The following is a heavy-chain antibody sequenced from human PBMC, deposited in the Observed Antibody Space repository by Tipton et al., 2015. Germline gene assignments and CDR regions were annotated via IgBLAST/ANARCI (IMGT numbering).Heavy chain of an antibody. CDR1: GDSISNSHNF. J-gene: IGHJ4*02. CDR2: IYHTGST. V-gene: IGHV4-4*02. Sequence: TLSLTCNVSGDSISNSHNFWSWIRQSPGKGLEWIGEIYHTGSTNHNPSLKSRVTISLDKSENQFSLRLNSVTAADTAVYYCARRVLGYSFGHDYFDYWGQGTLVTVSS. D-gene: IGHD5-18*01. CDR3: ARRVLGYSFGHDYFDY.